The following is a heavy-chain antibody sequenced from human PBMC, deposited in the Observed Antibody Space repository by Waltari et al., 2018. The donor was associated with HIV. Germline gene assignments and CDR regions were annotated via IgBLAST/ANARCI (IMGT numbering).Heavy chain of an antibody. CDR1: GYTITGYF. CDR2: LNPSSGKT. V-gene: IGHV1-2*06. D-gene: IGHD3-16*01. Sequence: QVQLVQSGAEVKKPGASVKASCKASGYTITGYFLHWVRQAPGQGLEWMGRLNPSSGKTNYAQKFQGRVTMTSDTSINTAYMELSSLRSDDTAVYYCARDMGPFNNWGQGTLVTVSS. J-gene: IGHJ4*02. CDR3: ARDMGPFNN.